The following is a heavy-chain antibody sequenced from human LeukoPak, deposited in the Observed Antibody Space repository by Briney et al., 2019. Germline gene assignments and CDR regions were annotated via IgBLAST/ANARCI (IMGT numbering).Heavy chain of an antibody. V-gene: IGHV4-59*08. Sequence: SETLSLTCTVSGGSIGTYYWSWIRQSPGKGLEWIGYIYVTGSTRYNPYLQSRVTISVDTSRNQFFLKMSSVTAADTAVYYCARHIGGGIEDMDVWGAGTKVTVSS. CDR1: GGSIGTYY. J-gene: IGHJ6*03. CDR2: IYVTGST. D-gene: IGHD3-16*02. CDR3: ARHIGGGIEDMDV.